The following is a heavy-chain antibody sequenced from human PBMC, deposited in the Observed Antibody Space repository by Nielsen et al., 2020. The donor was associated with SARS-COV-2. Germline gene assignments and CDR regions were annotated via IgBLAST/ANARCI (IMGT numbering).Heavy chain of an antibody. V-gene: IGHV3-15*01. CDR1: GFTFSNAW. CDR2: IKSRPDGGTT. D-gene: IGHD3-3*01. Sequence: GESLKIYCVVSGFTFSNAWMSWVRQAPGKGLEWVGRIKSRPDGGTTDFAAPVKDRFTIARDDSKNTLYLQMNSLKTEDTAFYYCTTDPAPRGFCYWGQGTLVTVSS. CDR3: TTDPAPRGFCY. J-gene: IGHJ4*02.